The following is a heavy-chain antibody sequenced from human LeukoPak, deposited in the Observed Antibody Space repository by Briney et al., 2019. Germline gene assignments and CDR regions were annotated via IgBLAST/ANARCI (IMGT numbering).Heavy chain of an antibody. V-gene: IGHV3-21*01. CDR1: GFTFSSYS. Sequence: KPGGSLRLSCAASGFTFSSYSMNWVRQAPGKGLEWVSSISSSSSYIYYADSVKGRFTISRDNAKNSLYLQMNSLRAEDTAVYYCARLGTYCSSTSCYNHDALDIWGQGTMVTVSS. D-gene: IGHD2-2*02. CDR3: ARLGTYCSSTSCYNHDALDI. CDR2: ISSSSSYI. J-gene: IGHJ3*02.